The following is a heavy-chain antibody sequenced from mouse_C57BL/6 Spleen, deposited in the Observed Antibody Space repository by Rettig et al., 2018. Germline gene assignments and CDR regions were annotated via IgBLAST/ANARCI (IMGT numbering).Heavy chain of an antibody. V-gene: IGHV1-76*01. CDR3: ARSRVFPPYFDY. J-gene: IGHJ2*01. CDR1: GYTFTDYY. Sequence: QVQLKQSGAELVRPGASVKLSCKASGYTFTDYYINWVKQRPGQGLEWIARIYPGSGNTYYNEKFKGKATLTAYKASSTAYMQLSSLTSEDSAVYFCARSRVFPPYFDYWGQGTTLTVSS. CDR2: IYPGSGNT.